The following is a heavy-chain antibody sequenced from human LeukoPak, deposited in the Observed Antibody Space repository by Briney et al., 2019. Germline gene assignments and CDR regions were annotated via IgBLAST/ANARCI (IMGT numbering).Heavy chain of an antibody. J-gene: IGHJ4*02. CDR2: IWYDGSNK. CDR1: GFTFSSYG. CDR3: ARGGRSSSWYYFDY. Sequence: PGGSLRLSCVGSGFTFSSYGMHWVRQAPGKGLEWVAVIWYDGSNKYYADSVKGRFTISRDNSKNTLYLQMNSLRAEDTAVYYCARGGRSSSWYYFDYWGQGTLVTVSS. D-gene: IGHD6-13*01. V-gene: IGHV3-33*08.